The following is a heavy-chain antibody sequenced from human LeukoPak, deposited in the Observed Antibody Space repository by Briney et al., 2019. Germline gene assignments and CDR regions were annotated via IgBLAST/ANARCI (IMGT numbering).Heavy chain of an antibody. V-gene: IGHV4-61*03. J-gene: IGHJ4*02. CDR1: GGSVSSAYYD. D-gene: IGHD1-7*01. CDR2: IYYSGST. Sequence: PSETLSLTCTVSGGSVSSAYYDWSWIRQPPGKGLGWIGYIYYSGSTNYNPSLKSRFSISVDTSKNHFSLRLSSVTAADTAVYYCARDWNYGGNCFDYWGQGTLVTVSS. CDR3: ARDWNYGGNCFDY.